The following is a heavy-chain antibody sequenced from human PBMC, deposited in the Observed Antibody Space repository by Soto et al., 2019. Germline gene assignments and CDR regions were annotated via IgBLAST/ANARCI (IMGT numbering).Heavy chain of an antibody. D-gene: IGHD2-8*01. V-gene: IGHV3-48*03. Sequence: PGGSLRLSCTASGFTFSSYEMNWVRQAPGKGLEWISYITSSDNTRYYADSVKGRFTISRDNAKSSPYLQMNSLRVEDTAVYYCAREDIELIPGFDYWGQGTLVTVSS. CDR3: AREDIELIPGFDY. CDR1: GFTFSSYE. J-gene: IGHJ4*01. CDR2: ITSSDNTR.